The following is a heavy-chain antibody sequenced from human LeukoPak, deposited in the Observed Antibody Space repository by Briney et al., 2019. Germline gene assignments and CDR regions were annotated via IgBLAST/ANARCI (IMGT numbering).Heavy chain of an antibody. CDR1: GGTFSSYA. V-gene: IGHV1-69*04. J-gene: IGHJ6*02. D-gene: IGHD2-21*02. CDR3: ATYQPLLFYYGMDV. CDR2: IIPIFGIA. Sequence: SVKVSCKASGGTFSSYAISWVRQAPGQGLEWMGRIIPIFGIANYAQKFQGRVTITADKSTSTAYMELSSLRSEDTAGYYCATYQPLLFYYGMDVWGQGTTVTVSS.